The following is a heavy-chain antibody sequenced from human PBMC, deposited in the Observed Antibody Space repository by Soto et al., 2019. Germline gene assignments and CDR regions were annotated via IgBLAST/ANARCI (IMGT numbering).Heavy chain of an antibody. CDR1: GYTFINYY. V-gene: IGHV1-46*03. D-gene: IGHD6-6*01. J-gene: IGHJ6*03. CDR3: VRATAARQRDYSYHYYLHI. Sequence: ASVKVSCKASGYTFINYYIHWVRQAPGQGLEWMGVINPNGGSTVYAQKFQGRVALTRDTSTSTVYVELSSLRSDDTAVYFCVRATAARQRDYSYHYYLHIWGKGTTVTVSS. CDR2: INPNGGST.